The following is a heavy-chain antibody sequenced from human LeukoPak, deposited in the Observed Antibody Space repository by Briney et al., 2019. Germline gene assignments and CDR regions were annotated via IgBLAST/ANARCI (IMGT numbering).Heavy chain of an antibody. CDR1: GGTFSSYA. CDR2: IIPIFGTA. V-gene: IGHV1-69*06. CDR3: ARGGYIAAPLDY. Sequence: ASVKVSCKASGGTFSSYAISWVRQAPGQGLELMGGIIPIFGTANYAQKFQGRVTITADKSTSTAYMELSSLRSEDTAVYYCARGGYIAAPLDYWGQGTLVTVSS. J-gene: IGHJ4*02. D-gene: IGHD6-13*01.